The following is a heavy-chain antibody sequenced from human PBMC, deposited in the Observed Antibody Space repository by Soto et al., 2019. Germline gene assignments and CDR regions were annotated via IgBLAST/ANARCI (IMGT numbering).Heavy chain of an antibody. CDR2: ISGIGHST. Sequence: GGSLRLSCAAPGFTFSSYAMGWVRQAPGKGLEWVSSISGIGHSTYYADSVKGRFTISRDNSKNTLHLQMNSLRAEDTAVYYCAKRIMSTIGHFDSWGQGTLVTVSS. D-gene: IGHD1-1*01. J-gene: IGHJ4*02. V-gene: IGHV3-23*01. CDR3: AKRIMSTIGHFDS. CDR1: GFTFSSYA.